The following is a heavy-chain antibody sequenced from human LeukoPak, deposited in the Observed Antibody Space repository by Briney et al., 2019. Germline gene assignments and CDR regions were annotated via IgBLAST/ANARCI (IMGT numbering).Heavy chain of an antibody. Sequence: GASVKVSCKASDYTFTSYGITWVRQAPGQGLEWMGWISPYNGNTNYAQILQGRVIMTADTSTSTTYMELRSLRSDDTAIYYCARDPGPYYDSGGAYAYWAQGTLVTVSS. V-gene: IGHV1-18*01. J-gene: IGHJ4*02. CDR1: DYTFTSYG. D-gene: IGHD3-22*01. CDR3: ARDPGPYYDSGGAYAY. CDR2: ISPYNGNT.